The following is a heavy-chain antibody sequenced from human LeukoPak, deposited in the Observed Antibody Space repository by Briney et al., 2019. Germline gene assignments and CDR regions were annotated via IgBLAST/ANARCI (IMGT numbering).Heavy chain of an antibody. Sequence: GGSLRLSCAASGFTFSSYEMNWVRQAPGKGLEWVSYISSSGSTIYYADSVKGRFTISRDNAKNSLYLQMNSLRAEDTAVYYCARGIMITFGGVIVKWFDPWGQGALVTVSS. V-gene: IGHV3-48*03. CDR1: GFTFSSYE. CDR3: ARGIMITFGGVIVKWFDP. CDR2: ISSSGSTI. D-gene: IGHD3-16*02. J-gene: IGHJ5*02.